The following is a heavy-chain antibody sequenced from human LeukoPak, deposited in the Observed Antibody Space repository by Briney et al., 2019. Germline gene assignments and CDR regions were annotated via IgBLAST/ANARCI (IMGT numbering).Heavy chain of an antibody. Sequence: SQTLSLTCAISGDSFSSNSVTWNWIRQSPSRGLEWLGRTYYRSTWYNDYAVSVRGRITVNPDTSKNQFSLHLNSVTPEDTAVYYCARRLAQYDCFDPWGQGILVTVSS. CDR2: TYYRSTWYN. CDR3: ARRLAQYDCFDP. D-gene: IGHD3-9*01. CDR1: GDSFSSNSVT. J-gene: IGHJ5*02. V-gene: IGHV6-1*01.